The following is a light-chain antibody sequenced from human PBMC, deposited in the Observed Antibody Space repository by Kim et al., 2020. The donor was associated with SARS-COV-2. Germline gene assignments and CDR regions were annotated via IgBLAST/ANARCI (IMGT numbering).Light chain of an antibody. J-gene: IGKJ1*01. Sequence: ENVLTQSPGTLSLSPGERATLSCRASQSVSSNFLAWYQQKAGQAPRLVIYSASSRASCIPDRFSGSGSGTDFTLTISTLEPEDFAVYYCQQYATSPETFGQGTKVDIK. CDR3: QQYATSPET. V-gene: IGKV3-20*01. CDR1: QSVSSNF. CDR2: SAS.